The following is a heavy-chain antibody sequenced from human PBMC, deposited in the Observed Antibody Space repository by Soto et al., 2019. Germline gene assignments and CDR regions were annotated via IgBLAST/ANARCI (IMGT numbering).Heavy chain of an antibody. CDR3: ARGGSGYCTNGVCSNWFDP. CDR1: GGSISSSSYY. D-gene: IGHD2-8*01. CDR2: IYYSGST. V-gene: IGHV4-39*01. J-gene: IGHJ5*02. Sequence: SETLSLTCTVSGGSISSSSYYLGWIRQPPGKGLEWIGSIYYSGSTYYNPSLKSRVTISVDTSKNQFSLKLSSVTAADTAVYYCARGGSGYCTNGVCSNWFDPWGQGTLVTVSS.